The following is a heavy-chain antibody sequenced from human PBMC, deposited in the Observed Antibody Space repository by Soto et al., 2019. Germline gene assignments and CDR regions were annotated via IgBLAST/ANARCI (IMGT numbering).Heavy chain of an antibody. D-gene: IGHD3-3*02. CDR2: ISYDGSNQ. CDR3: ARDSYYHSSSVYDYFDY. V-gene: IGHV3-30*03. Sequence: GGSLRLSCEASGLSFNSDGMHWVRQAPGEGLEWVAAISYDGSNQNYLASVEGRFTISRAHSKNTLYLQMNALRPEDTAVYYCARDSYYHSSSVYDYFDYRGQGTLDSVSS. J-gene: IGHJ4*02. CDR1: GLSFNSDG.